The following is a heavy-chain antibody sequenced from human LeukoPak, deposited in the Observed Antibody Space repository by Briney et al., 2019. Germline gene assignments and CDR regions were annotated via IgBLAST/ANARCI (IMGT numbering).Heavy chain of an antibody. CDR1: GFTFHGSW. Sequence: GGSLRLSCAASGFTFHGSWMNWVSQVPGKGREWVANMDPSGTQNRYVVSVRGRFTISKDNSGTSFYLEMSSLTVDDTAICYCAIWTSDNNWGQGTLVTVSS. CDR3: AIWTSDNN. D-gene: IGHD1-1*01. V-gene: IGHV3-7*01. J-gene: IGHJ4*02. CDR2: MDPSGTQN.